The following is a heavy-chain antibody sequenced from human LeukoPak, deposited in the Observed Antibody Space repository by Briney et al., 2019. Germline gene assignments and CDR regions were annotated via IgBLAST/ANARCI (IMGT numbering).Heavy chain of an antibody. J-gene: IGHJ2*01. CDR1: GGSFSGYY. D-gene: IGHD2-21*02. V-gene: IGHV4-34*09. CDR2: INHSGST. Sequence: SETLSLTCAVYGGSFSGYYWSWIRQPPGKGLEWIGEINHSGSTNYNPSLKSRVTISVDTSKNQFSLKLSSVTAADTAVYYCARDAYCGGDCYWPNWYFDLWGRGTLVTVSS. CDR3: ARDAYCGGDCYWPNWYFDL.